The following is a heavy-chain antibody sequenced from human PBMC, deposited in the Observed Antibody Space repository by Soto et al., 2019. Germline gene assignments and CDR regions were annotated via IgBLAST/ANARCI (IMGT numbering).Heavy chain of an antibody. Sequence: EVQLVESGGGLVKPGGSLRLSCAASGFTFSSYSMNWVRQAPGKGLEWVSSISSSSSYLYYADSVKGRFTISRDNAKNSLYLQMNSLRAEDTAVYYCARAFGRAAAGPFDYWGQGTLVTVSS. D-gene: IGHD6-13*01. CDR1: GFTFSSYS. J-gene: IGHJ4*02. CDR2: ISSSSSYL. CDR3: ARAFGRAAAGPFDY. V-gene: IGHV3-21*01.